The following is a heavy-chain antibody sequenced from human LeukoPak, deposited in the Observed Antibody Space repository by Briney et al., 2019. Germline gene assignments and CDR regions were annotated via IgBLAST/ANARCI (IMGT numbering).Heavy chain of an antibody. CDR1: GYTFTSYG. Sequence: GASVKVSCKASGYTFTSYGISWVRQAPGQGLEWMGWISAYNGNTNYAQKLQGRVTMTTDTSTSTAYMELRGLRSDDTAVYYCARDFPRASVPMYPLDFDIWGQGTMVTVSS. CDR3: ARDFPRASVPMYPLDFDI. V-gene: IGHV1-18*01. CDR2: ISAYNGNT. D-gene: IGHD1-1*01. J-gene: IGHJ3*02.